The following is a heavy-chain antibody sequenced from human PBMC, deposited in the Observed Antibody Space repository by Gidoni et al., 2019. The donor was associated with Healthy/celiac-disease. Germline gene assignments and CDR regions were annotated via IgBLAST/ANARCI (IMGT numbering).Heavy chain of an antibody. V-gene: IGHV3-30*18. D-gene: IGHD1-26*01. J-gene: IGHJ4*02. CDR3: AKGGAGPFDY. Sequence: QVQLVESGGGVVQPGRSLRLSCAASGFTFSSYGMHWVRQAPGKGLEWVAVISYDGSNKYYADSVKGRFTISRDNSKNTLYLQMNSLRAEDTAVYYCAKGGAGPFDYCGQGTLVTVSS. CDR1: GFTFSSYG. CDR2: ISYDGSNK.